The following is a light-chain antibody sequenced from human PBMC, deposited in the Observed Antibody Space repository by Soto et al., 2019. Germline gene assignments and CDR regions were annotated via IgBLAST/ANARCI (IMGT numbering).Light chain of an antibody. V-gene: IGKV3-11*01. CDR3: QKRSNWPIT. J-gene: IGKJ5*01. CDR1: QSVSSY. Sequence: IVLTQSPATLSLSPGERATLSCRTSQSVSSYFAWYQQKPGRAPRLLIYDASNRATGIPARFIGSGSGTDFTLTISSLEPEDFAVYYCQKRSNWPITFGQGTRLEIK. CDR2: DAS.